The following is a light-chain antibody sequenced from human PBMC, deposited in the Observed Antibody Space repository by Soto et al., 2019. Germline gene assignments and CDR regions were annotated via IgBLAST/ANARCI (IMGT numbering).Light chain of an antibody. CDR1: NIGSKR. Sequence: SYELTQPPSVSVAPGKTARITCGGNNIGSKRVHWYPQKPGQAPVLVIYYDSDRPSGIPERFSGSNSGNTATLTISSVEAGDEADYYCQVWDSSSDHVVFGGGTKLTVL. V-gene: IGLV3-21*04. J-gene: IGLJ2*01. CDR2: YDS. CDR3: QVWDSSSDHVV.